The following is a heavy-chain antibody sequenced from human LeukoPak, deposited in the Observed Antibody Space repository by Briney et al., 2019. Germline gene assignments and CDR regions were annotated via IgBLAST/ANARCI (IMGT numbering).Heavy chain of an antibody. CDR3: AKGEYSSGWSSLDY. V-gene: IGHV3-23*01. Sequence: PGGSLRLSCAASGFTFSSYTMSWVRLAPGKWLEWVSGLSGSGITTYYADSVKGRFTISRDNFKNTLCLQMNSLRAEDTAVYYCAKGEYSSGWSSLDYWGQGTLVTVSS. J-gene: IGHJ4*02. CDR2: LSGSGITT. CDR1: GFTFSSYT. D-gene: IGHD6-19*01.